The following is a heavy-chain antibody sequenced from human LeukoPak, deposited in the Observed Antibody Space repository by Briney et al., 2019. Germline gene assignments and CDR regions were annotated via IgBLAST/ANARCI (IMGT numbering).Heavy chain of an antibody. Sequence: ASVKVSCKASGYTFTGYYMHWVRQAPGQGLEWMGWINPNSGGTNYALKFQGRVTMTRDTSISTAYMELSRLRSDDTAVYYCARDLGNGDYYFDYWGQGTLVTVSS. J-gene: IGHJ4*02. D-gene: IGHD7-27*01. CDR1: GYTFTGYY. CDR2: INPNSGGT. CDR3: ARDLGNGDYYFDY. V-gene: IGHV1-2*02.